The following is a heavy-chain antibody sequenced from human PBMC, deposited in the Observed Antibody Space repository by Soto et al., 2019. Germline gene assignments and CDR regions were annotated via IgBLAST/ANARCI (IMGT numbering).Heavy chain of an antibody. Sequence: SVKVSCKASGGTFSSYAISWVRQAPGQGLEWMGGIIPIFGTPNYAQKFLVRLTITADEPTSTVYMELSSLTSDDTAVYYCARGVTRGSFPPFDSWGQGTLVTVSS. CDR2: IIPIFGTP. V-gene: IGHV1-69*13. CDR1: GGTFSSYA. D-gene: IGHD1-26*01. CDR3: ARGVTRGSFPPFDS. J-gene: IGHJ4*02.